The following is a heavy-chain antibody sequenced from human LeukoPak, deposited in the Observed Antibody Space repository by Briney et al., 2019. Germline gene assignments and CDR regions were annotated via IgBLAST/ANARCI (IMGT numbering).Heavy chain of an antibody. CDR1: GFTFSSYS. CDR2: ISSSSSYI. J-gene: IGHJ6*03. D-gene: IGHD2-15*01. CDR3: AKDHSVVVAAPSTRYYYYYYMDV. Sequence: GGSLRLSCAASGFTFSSYSMNWVRQAPGKGLEWVSSISSSSSYIYYADSVKGRFTISRDNSKNTLYLQMNSLRAEDTAVYYCAKDHSVVVAAPSTRYYYYYYMDVWGKGTTVTVSS. V-gene: IGHV3-21*03.